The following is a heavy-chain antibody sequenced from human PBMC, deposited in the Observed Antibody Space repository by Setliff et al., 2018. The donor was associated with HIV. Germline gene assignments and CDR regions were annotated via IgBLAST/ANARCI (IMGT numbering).Heavy chain of an antibody. V-gene: IGHV4-4*07. CDR1: DSGTYY. J-gene: IGHJ4*02. CDR3: ARAAAGNTGPFDL. D-gene: IGHD4-17*01. CDR2: VSSRGDT. Sequence: SETLSLTCTVSDSGTYYWSWIRQPAGKGLEWIGRVSSRGDTNYNPSLKSRVIMSVDTSKNQFSLKLTSVTASDTAVYYCARAAAGNTGPFDLWGQGSPVTVSS.